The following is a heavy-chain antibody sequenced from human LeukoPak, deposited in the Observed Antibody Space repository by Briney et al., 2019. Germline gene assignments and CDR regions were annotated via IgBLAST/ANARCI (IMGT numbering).Heavy chain of an antibody. V-gene: IGHV1-8*01. CDR3: ARRYSSSWYGGYYFDY. D-gene: IGHD6-13*01. CDR2: MNPNSGNT. J-gene: IGHJ4*02. Sequence: ASVKVSCKASGYTFTSYDINSVRQATGQGLEWMGWMNPNSGNTGYAQKFQGRVTMTRNTSISTAYMELSSLRSEDTDVYYCARRYSSSWYGGYYFDYWGQGTLVTVSS. CDR1: GYTFTSYD.